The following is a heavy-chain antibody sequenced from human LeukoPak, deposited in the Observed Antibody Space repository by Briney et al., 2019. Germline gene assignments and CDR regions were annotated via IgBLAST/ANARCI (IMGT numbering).Heavy chain of an antibody. J-gene: IGHJ4*02. V-gene: IGHV4-38-2*02. CDR2: MYYSGNT. Sequence: SETLSLTCTVSGYSISSGYYWGWIRQPPGKGLEWIGSMYYSGNTYYNPSLKSRVTISVDTSKNQFSLKLSSVTAADTAVYYCARGGRVYYYDSSGYSSAQFDYWGQGTLVTVSS. CDR1: GYSISSGYY. D-gene: IGHD3-22*01. CDR3: ARGGRVYYYDSSGYSSAQFDY.